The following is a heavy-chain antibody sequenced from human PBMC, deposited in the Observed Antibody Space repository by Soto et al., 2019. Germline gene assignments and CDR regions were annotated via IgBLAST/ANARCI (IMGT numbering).Heavy chain of an antibody. CDR2: IWYDGSNK. V-gene: IGHV3-33*01. D-gene: IGHD6-19*01. J-gene: IGHJ1*01. CDR3: ARDGEEAVAGYFAEYFQH. CDR1: GFTFSSYG. Sequence: GGSLRLSCAASGFTFSSYGMHWVRQAPGKGLEWVAVIWYDGSNKYYADTVKGRYTISRDNSKNTLYLQMNSLRAEDTAVYYCARDGEEAVAGYFAEYFQHWGQGTLVTVSS.